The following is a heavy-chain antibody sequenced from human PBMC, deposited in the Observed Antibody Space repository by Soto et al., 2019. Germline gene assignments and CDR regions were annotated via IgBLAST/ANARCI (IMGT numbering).Heavy chain of an antibody. Sequence: GGSLRLSCAASGFTFSSYSMNWVRQAPGKGLEWVSYIRSSSSPIYYADSVKGRFIISRDNAKNSLYLQMNSLRDEDTAIYYCARDEILNGSHHYYYGMNVWGQGTTVTVSS. V-gene: IGHV3-48*02. D-gene: IGHD3-9*01. CDR3: ARDEILNGSHHYYYGMNV. CDR2: IRSSSSPI. J-gene: IGHJ6*02. CDR1: GFTFSSYS.